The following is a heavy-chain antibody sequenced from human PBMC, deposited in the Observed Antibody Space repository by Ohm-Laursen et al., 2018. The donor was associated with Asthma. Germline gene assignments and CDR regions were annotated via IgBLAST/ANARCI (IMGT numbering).Heavy chain of an antibody. CDR2: IWSDGSNE. CDR3: ARSNGRDCFDV. V-gene: IGHV3-33*07. CDR1: GFTFSRYG. Sequence: SLRLSCAASGFTFSRYGMYWVRQAPGKGLQWVAVIWSDGSNEDYAESVKGRFTISRDNSGNTLYLQMNSLRAEGTAVYYCARSNGRDCFDVWGQGTMVTVSS. D-gene: IGHD2-21*01. J-gene: IGHJ3*01.